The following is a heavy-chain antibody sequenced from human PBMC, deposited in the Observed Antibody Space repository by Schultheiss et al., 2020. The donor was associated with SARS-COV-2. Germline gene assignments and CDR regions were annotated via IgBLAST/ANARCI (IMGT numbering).Heavy chain of an antibody. Sequence: GGSLRLSCAASGFTVSSNYMSWVRQAPGKGLEWVSVIYSCGSTYYADSVKGRFTISRDNSKNTLYLQMNSLRAEDTAVYYCARASSYYYMDVWGKGTTVTVSS. V-gene: IGHV3-53*05. CDR2: IYSCGST. CDR1: GFTVSSNY. CDR3: ARASSYYYMDV. J-gene: IGHJ6*03.